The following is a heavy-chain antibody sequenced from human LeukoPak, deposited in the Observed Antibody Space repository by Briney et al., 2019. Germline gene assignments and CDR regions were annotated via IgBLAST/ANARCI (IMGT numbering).Heavy chain of an antibody. D-gene: IGHD2-2*01. CDR2: INEGGSER. CDR1: GFIFSSNW. CDR3: TKDRTRATF. J-gene: IGHJ4*02. Sequence: PGGSLRLSCAASGFIFSSNWMTWVRQAPGKGLEWVASINEGGSERYYVDSVKGRFTISRDNAKNSLYLQMNSLRAEDTAVYYCTKDRTRATFWGQGTLVTVSS. V-gene: IGHV3-7*01.